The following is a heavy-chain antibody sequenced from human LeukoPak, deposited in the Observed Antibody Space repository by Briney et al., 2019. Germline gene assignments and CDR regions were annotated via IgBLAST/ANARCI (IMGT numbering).Heavy chain of an antibody. CDR2: ISSSGSII. D-gene: IGHD3-22*01. CDR3: ARGGRGTIIMIVVAALDY. CDR1: GFTFSNYE. J-gene: IGHJ4*02. Sequence: PGGSLRLSCAASGFTFSNYEMNWVRQASGKGLEWVSYISSSGSIIYYADSVKGRFTISRDNARNSLYLQMNSLRAEDTAVYYCARGGRGTIIMIVVAALDYWGQGTLVTVSS. V-gene: IGHV3-48*03.